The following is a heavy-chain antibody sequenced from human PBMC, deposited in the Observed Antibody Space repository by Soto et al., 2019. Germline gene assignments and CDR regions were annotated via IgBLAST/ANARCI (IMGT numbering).Heavy chain of an antibody. J-gene: IGHJ4*02. Sequence: GSLRLSCGASGFIVSCYAMSWFRQAPGKGRDWVSAINDGGSSTYYADSVRGRFTISRDNSKNTLDLQMNSLRAEDTAVYYCVKGSSGSRPYYFDFWGQGALVTVSS. V-gene: IGHV3-23*01. CDR3: VKGSSGSRPYYFDF. CDR1: GFIVSCYA. D-gene: IGHD3-22*01. CDR2: INDGGSST.